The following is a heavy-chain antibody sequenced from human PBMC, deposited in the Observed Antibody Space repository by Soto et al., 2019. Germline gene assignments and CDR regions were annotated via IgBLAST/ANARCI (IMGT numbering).Heavy chain of an antibody. D-gene: IGHD3-3*01. Sequence: PSETLSRTCTVSGGSISSGGYYWSWIRQHPGKGLEWIGYIYYSGSTYYNPSLKSRVTISVDTSKNQFSLKLSSVTAADTAVYYCARGYYDFWSGPRWFDPWGQGTLVTVSS. CDR1: GGSISSGGYY. CDR3: ARGYYDFWSGPRWFDP. J-gene: IGHJ5*02. V-gene: IGHV4-31*03. CDR2: IYYSGST.